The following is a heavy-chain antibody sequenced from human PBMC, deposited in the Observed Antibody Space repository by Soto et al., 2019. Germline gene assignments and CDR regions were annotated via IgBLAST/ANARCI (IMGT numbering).Heavy chain of an antibody. CDR2: INHSGST. J-gene: IGHJ4*02. V-gene: IGHV4-34*01. D-gene: IGHD2-2*02. Sequence: SETLSLTCAVYGGSFSGYYWSWIRQPPGKGLEWIGEINHSGSTNYNPSLKSRVTISVDTSKNQFSLKLSSVTAADTAVYYCARGPYCSSTSCYTLFDYWGQGTLVTVSS. CDR1: GGSFSGYY. CDR3: ARGPYCSSTSCYTLFDY.